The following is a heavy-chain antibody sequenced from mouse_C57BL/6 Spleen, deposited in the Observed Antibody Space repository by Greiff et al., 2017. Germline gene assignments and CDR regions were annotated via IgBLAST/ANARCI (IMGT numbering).Heavy chain of an antibody. CDR2: INPGSGGT. V-gene: IGHV1-54*01. J-gene: IGHJ2*01. Sequence: QVHVKQSGAELVRPGTSVKVSCKASGYAFTNYLIEWVKQRPGQGLEWIGVINPGSGGTNYNEKFKGKATLTADKSSSTAYMQRSSLTSEDSAVYFCARRATVVRGYFDYWGQGTTLTVSS. D-gene: IGHD1-1*01. CDR3: ARRATVVRGYFDY. CDR1: GYAFTNYL.